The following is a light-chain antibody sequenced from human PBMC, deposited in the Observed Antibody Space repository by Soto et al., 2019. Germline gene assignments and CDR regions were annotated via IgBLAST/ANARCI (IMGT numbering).Light chain of an antibody. CDR1: QSVSSTY. J-gene: IGKJ2*01. CDR2: GAS. CDR3: HHFGSSRHA. Sequence: EIVLTQSPGTLSLSPGERATLSCRVSQSVSSTYLAWYRHKPGQAPRLLIYGASSRAAGIPDRFSGSGSGTDFTLTISRLEPEDFAVYYCHHFGSSRHAFGQGTKVDI. V-gene: IGKV3-20*01.